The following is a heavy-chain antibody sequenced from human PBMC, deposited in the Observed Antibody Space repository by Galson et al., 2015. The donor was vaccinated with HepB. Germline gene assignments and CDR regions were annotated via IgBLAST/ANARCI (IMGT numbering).Heavy chain of an antibody. CDR2: IWYDGSNK. CDR1: GFTFSSYG. CDR3: ARDGLDNEAAAALIYGMDV. V-gene: IGHV3-33*08. Sequence: SLRLSCAASGFTFSSYGMHWVRQAPGKGLEWVAVIWYDGSNKYYADSVKGRFTISRDNSKNTLYLQMNSLRAEDTAVYYCARDGLDNEAAAALIYGMDVWGQGTTVTVSS. J-gene: IGHJ6*02. D-gene: IGHD6-13*01.